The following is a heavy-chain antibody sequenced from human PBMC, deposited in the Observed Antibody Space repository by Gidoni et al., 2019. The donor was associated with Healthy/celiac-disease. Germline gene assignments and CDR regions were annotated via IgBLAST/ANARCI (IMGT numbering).Heavy chain of an antibody. CDR2: ISSSSSYI. Sequence: EVQLVESGGGLVKPGGSLRLSCAASGFTFSSYSMNWVRQAPGKGLEWVSSISSSSSYIYYADSVKGRFTISRDNAKNSLYLQMNSLRAEDTAVYYCASTIRYSLAAYYGMDVWGQGTTVTVSS. CDR3: ASTIRYSLAAYYGMDV. J-gene: IGHJ6*02. V-gene: IGHV3-21*01. D-gene: IGHD5-18*01. CDR1: GFTFSSYS.